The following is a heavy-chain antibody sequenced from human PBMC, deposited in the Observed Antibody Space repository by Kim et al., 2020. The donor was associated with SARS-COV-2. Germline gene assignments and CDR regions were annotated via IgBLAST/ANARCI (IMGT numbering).Heavy chain of an antibody. V-gene: IGHV3-30*04. J-gene: IGHJ3*01. CDR3: AKERTSGSGRVEGFYF. D-gene: IGHD3-10*01. CDR1: GFTFSAYA. Sequence: GGSLRLSCAASGFTFSAYAMHWVRQAPGKGLEWVSFVTADGMNKNNADSVKGRVTVSRDNSKSTLFLQMSRLTSEDTAVYYCAKERTSGSGRVEGFYFWGQGTIATV. CDR2: VTADGMNK.